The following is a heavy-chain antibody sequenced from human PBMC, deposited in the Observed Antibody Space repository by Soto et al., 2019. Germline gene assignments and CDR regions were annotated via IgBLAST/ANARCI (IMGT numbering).Heavy chain of an antibody. CDR1: GFTFSSYW. CDR3: ARDRAVPTAMAGFDY. Sequence: PGGSLRLSCAASGFTFSSYWMSWVRQAPGKGLEWVANIKHDGSEKYYVDSVKGRFTISRDNAKNSLYLQMNSLRAEDTAVFYCARDRAVPTAMAGFDYWGQGALVTVSS. D-gene: IGHD2-2*01. J-gene: IGHJ4*02. CDR2: IKHDGSEK. V-gene: IGHV3-7*01.